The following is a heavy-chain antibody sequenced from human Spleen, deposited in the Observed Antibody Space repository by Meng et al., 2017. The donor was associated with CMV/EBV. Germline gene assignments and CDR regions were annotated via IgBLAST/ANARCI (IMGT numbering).Heavy chain of an antibody. CDR1: GASISSYY. D-gene: IGHD4-17*01. Sequence: GSLRLSCSVSGASISSYYWSWIRQPPGKGLEWIGYIHDSGRTNYNPSLKSRVIISLDTSKNQFSLKLRSVTAADTAVYYCVRVPYGDYGYWYFDLWGRGTQVTVSS. CDR2: IHDSGRT. CDR3: VRVPYGDYGYWYFDL. V-gene: IGHV4-59*01. J-gene: IGHJ2*01.